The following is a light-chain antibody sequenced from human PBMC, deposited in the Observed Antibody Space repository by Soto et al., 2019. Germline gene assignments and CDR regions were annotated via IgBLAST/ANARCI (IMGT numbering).Light chain of an antibody. V-gene: IGKV1D-16*01. J-gene: IGKJ1*01. CDR3: QHYNSYSEA. CDR1: QGISSW. CDR2: AAS. Sequence: DILMTQSPSSVSASVGDRVTITCRASQGISSWLAWYQQKPGKAPKLLIYAASRLQGGVPSRFSGSGSGTDFTLTISSLQPDDFATYYCQHYNSYSEAFGQGTKVDIK.